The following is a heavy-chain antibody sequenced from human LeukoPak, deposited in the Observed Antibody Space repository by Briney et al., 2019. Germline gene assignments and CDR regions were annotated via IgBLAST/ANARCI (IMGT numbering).Heavy chain of an antibody. CDR2: INANNGNI. D-gene: IGHD6-13*01. Sequence: ASVKVSRKASGYTFTSYGITWVRQAPGQGLEWMGWINANNGNINYAQNLQGRVTMTRDTSTSTAYMELRSLRSDDTAVYYCARGPIAAAGDYWGQGTLVTVSS. V-gene: IGHV1-18*01. CDR3: ARGPIAAAGDY. CDR1: GYTFTSYG. J-gene: IGHJ4*02.